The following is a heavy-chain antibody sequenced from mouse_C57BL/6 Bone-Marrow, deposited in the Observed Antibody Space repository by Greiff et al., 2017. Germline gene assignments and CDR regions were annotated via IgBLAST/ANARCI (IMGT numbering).Heavy chain of an antibody. V-gene: IGHV1-52*01. D-gene: IGHD2-5*01. CDR3: AIYYSNYYYTMGY. Sequence: QVQLQQPGAELVRPGSSVKLSCKASGYTFTSYWMHWVKQRPIQGLEWIGNIDPSDSETHYNQKFKDKATLTVDKSSSTAYMQLSSLTSEDSAVXNCAIYYSNYYYTMGYWGQGNSVTVSP. CDR2: IDPSDSET. J-gene: IGHJ4*01. CDR1: GYTFTSYW.